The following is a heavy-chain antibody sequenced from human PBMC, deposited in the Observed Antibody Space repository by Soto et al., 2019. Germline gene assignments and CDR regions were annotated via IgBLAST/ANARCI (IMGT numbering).Heavy chain of an antibody. CDR1: GFTFSLYG. V-gene: IGHV3-23*01. D-gene: IGHD1-26*01. J-gene: IGHJ4*02. CDR3: AKERALSGADAFDS. Sequence: EVQLLESGGGLVQPGGSLRLSCAASGFTFSLYGMGWVRQAPGKGLEWVSGITSAGGSTYYADSVKGRFTISRDNPKQTLYLQMNSLGAEGTGVYYWAKERALSGADAFDSWGQGKLVTVSS. CDR2: ITSAGGST.